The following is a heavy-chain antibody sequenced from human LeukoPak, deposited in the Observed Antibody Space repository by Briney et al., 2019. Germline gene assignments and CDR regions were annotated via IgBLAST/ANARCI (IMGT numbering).Heavy chain of an antibody. Sequence: GASVKVSCKASGYTFTSYGISWVRQAPGQGLEWMGWISAYNGNINYAQKFQGRVTMTTDTSTSTAYMELSSLRSEDTAVYYCARELYSSSLGHYYYMDVWGKGTTVTVSS. CDR1: GYTFTSYG. V-gene: IGHV1-18*01. CDR2: ISAYNGNI. D-gene: IGHD6-13*01. CDR3: ARELYSSSLGHYYYMDV. J-gene: IGHJ6*03.